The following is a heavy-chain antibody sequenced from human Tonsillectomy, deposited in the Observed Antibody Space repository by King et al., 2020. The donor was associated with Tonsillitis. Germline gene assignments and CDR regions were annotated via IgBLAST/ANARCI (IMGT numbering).Heavy chain of an antibody. Sequence: VQLVESGGGVVQPGRSLRLSCAASGFTFSSYAMHWVRQAPGKGLEWVAVISYDGSNKYYADSVKGRFTISRDNSKNTLYLQMNSLRAEDTAVYYCARDTAVAAKRRLPLEWFDPWGQGTLVTVSS. CDR2: ISYDGSNK. D-gene: IGHD2-15*01. V-gene: IGHV3-30*04. CDR1: GFTFSSYA. CDR3: ARDTAVAAKRRLPLEWFDP. J-gene: IGHJ5*02.